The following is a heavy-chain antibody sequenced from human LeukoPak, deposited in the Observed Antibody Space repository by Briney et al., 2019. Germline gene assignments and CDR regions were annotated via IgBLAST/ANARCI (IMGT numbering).Heavy chain of an antibody. Sequence: PSETLSLTCSVSSGSFTPYYWGWIRQTDGKGLEWIGRLTPTGTTTYNPSLNSRVDMSLDTSKMQFSLKLTSVTAADTALYFCVRDAGSDDYGAKFDLWGRGTLVSVYS. J-gene: IGHJ4*02. CDR2: LTPTGTT. V-gene: IGHV4-4*07. CDR1: SGSFTPYY. D-gene: IGHD4-17*01. CDR3: VRDAGSDDYGAKFDL.